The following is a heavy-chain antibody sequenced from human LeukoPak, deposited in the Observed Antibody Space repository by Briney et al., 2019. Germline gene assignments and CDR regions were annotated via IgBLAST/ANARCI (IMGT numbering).Heavy chain of an antibody. Sequence: GESLKISCKGSGYTFTTYWIGWVRQMPGKGLEWMGIIYPGDSDTTYSPSFHGQVTISADKSISTAYLQWRSLQASDTAIYYCARHSYSGSYYGKYYFDYWGQGTLVTVSS. J-gene: IGHJ4*02. CDR2: IYPGDSDT. D-gene: IGHD1-26*01. V-gene: IGHV5-51*01. CDR3: ARHSYSGSYYGKYYFDY. CDR1: GYTFTTYW.